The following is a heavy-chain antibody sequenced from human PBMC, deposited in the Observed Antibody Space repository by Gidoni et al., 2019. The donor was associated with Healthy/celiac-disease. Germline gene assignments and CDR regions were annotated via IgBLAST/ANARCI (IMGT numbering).Heavy chain of an antibody. J-gene: IGHJ6*02. Sequence: QVQLVQSGAEVKKPGSSVKVSCKASGGTFSSYAISWVRQAPGQGLEWMGGIIPIFGTANYAQKFQGRVTITADKSTSTAYMELSSLRSEDTAVYYCARVTATEPYDSSGYHSYYYYYGMDVWGQGTTVTVSS. CDR2: IIPIFGTA. V-gene: IGHV1-69*06. CDR1: GGTFSSYA. CDR3: ARVTATEPYDSSGYHSYYYYYGMDV. D-gene: IGHD3-22*01.